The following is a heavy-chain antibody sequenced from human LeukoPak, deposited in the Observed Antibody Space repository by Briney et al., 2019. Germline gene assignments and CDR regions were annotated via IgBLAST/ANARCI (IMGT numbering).Heavy chain of an antibody. Sequence: GGSLRLSCAASEFSVGSNYMTWVRQAPGKGLEWVSLIYSGGSTYYADSVKGRFTISRDNSKNTLYLQMNSLRAEDTAVYYCARAGDYYDSSGYPDGAFDIWGQGTMVTVSS. V-gene: IGHV3-53*01. CDR1: EFSVGSNY. CDR3: ARAGDYYDSSGYPDGAFDI. D-gene: IGHD3-22*01. CDR2: IYSGGST. J-gene: IGHJ3*02.